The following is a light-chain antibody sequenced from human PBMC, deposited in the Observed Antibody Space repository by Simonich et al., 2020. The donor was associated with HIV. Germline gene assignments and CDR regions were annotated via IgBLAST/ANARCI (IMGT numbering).Light chain of an antibody. J-gene: IGKJ2*01. CDR1: QSISNW. CDR2: AAS. V-gene: IGKV1-5*01. Sequence: DIQMTQSPSTLSASVGDRVTITCRASQSISNWLAWYQKKPGKTPKLLIYAASSLQSGVPSRFSGSGSGTEFTLTISSLQPEDFATYYCQQSSSTPHTFGQGTRLVIK. CDR3: QQSSSTPHT.